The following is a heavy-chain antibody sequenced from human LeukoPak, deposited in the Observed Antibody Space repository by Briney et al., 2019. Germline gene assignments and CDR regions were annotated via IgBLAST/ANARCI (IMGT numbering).Heavy chain of an antibody. D-gene: IGHD2-21*01. CDR2: IKQDGSEK. CDR1: GFTFSSYW. Sequence: GGSLRLSCAASGFTFSSYWMSWVRQAPGKGLEWVANIKQDGSEKYYVDSVKGRFTISRDNAKNSLYLQMNSLRAEDTAVYYCAREIAIVLEYYMDVWGKGTTVTVSS. CDR3: AREIAIVLEYYMDV. J-gene: IGHJ6*03. V-gene: IGHV3-7*01.